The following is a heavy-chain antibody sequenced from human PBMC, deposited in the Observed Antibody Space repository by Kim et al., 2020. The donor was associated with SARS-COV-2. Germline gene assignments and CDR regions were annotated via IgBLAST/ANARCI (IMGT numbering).Heavy chain of an antibody. Sequence: GGSLRLSCAASGFTFSSYWMHWVRQAPGKGLVWVSRINSDGSSTSYADSVKGRFTISRDNAKNTLYLQMNSLRAEDTAVYYCARDQVISTDPYYDFWSGSRLSYSYGMDVWGQWTTVTVSS. CDR1: GFTFSSYW. D-gene: IGHD3-3*01. V-gene: IGHV3-74*01. CDR3: ARDQVISTDPYYDFWSGSRLSYSYGMDV. CDR2: INSDGSST. J-gene: IGHJ6*02.